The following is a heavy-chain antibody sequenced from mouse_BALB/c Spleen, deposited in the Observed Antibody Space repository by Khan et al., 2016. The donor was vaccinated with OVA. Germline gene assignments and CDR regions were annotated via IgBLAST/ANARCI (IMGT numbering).Heavy chain of an antibody. CDR3: ARWFVY. CDR1: GYSITSDYA. Sequence: EVQLQEPGPGLVKLSQSLSLTCTVTGYSITSDYAWNWIRQFPGNKLEWMGYMHYSGSTSYNPSLKSRISISRDTFKNQLFLQSNSVTTEDTATYSCARWFVYWGQGTLDSVSS. J-gene: IGHJ3*01. CDR2: MHYSGST. V-gene: IGHV3-2*02.